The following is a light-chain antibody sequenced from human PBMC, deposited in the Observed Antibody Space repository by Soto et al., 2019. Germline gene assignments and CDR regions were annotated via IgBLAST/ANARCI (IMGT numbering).Light chain of an antibody. CDR2: LNSDGSH. J-gene: IGLJ2*01. CDR3: QTWGSGIVV. Sequence: QTVVTQSPSASASLGASVKLTCTLSSGHSNYAIAWHQQQSEKGPRYLMKLNSDGSHSKGDGIPVRFSGSSSGAERYLTISSLQSEDEADYYCQTWGSGIVVFGGGTKLTVL. V-gene: IGLV4-69*01. CDR1: SGHSNYA.